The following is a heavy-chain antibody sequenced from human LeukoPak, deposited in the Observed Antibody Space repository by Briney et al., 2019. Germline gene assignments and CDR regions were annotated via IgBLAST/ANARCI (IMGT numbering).Heavy chain of an antibody. D-gene: IGHD5-24*01. CDR3: ASGVEMATMAAFDI. Sequence: GGPLRLSCAASGCTVSSNYMSWVRQAPGKGLEWVSVIYSGGSTYYADSVKGRFTISRDSSKNTLYLQMNSLRAEDTAVYYCASGVEMATMAAFDIWGQGTMVTVSP. CDR1: GCTVSSNY. V-gene: IGHV3-66*01. CDR2: IYSGGST. J-gene: IGHJ3*02.